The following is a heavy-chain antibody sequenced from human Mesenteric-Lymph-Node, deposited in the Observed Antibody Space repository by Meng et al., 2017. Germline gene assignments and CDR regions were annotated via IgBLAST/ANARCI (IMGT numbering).Heavy chain of an antibody. CDR3: ARGPSRWLQFSFDY. V-gene: IGHV4-31*11. Sequence: QLQLEESGSGLVKPSQTLSLTCAVSGGSISSGGYYWSWICQHPGKGLEWIGYIYYSGSTYYNPSLKSRVTISVDTSKNQFSLKLSSVTAADTAVYYCARGPSRWLQFSFDYWGQGTLVTVSS. D-gene: IGHD5-24*01. CDR1: GGSISSGGYY. J-gene: IGHJ4*02. CDR2: IYYSGST.